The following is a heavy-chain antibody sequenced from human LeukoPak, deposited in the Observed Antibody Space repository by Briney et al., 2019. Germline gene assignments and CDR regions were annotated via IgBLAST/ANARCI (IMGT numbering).Heavy chain of an antibody. CDR2: IYSGGST. CDR1: GFTFSDAW. D-gene: IGHD3-3*01. Sequence: PGGSLRLSCTASGFTFSDAWMDWVRQTPGKGLEWVSVIYSGGSTYYADSVKGRFTISRDNSKNTLYLQMNSLRAEDTAVYYCARDLLEWYFDYWGQGTLVTVSS. J-gene: IGHJ4*02. CDR3: ARDLLEWYFDY. V-gene: IGHV3-66*01.